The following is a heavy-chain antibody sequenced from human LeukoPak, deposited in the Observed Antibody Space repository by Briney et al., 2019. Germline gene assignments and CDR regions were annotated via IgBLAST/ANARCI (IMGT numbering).Heavy chain of an antibody. Sequence: ASVKVSCKASGYTFTSYDINWVRQATGQGLEWMGWMNPNSGNTGYAQKFQGRVTMTRNTSISTAYMELRSLRSDDTAVYYCARFLFYYGSGTSTSGFDYWGQGTLVTVSS. J-gene: IGHJ4*02. V-gene: IGHV1-8*01. D-gene: IGHD3-10*01. CDR3: ARFLFYYGSGTSTSGFDY. CDR2: MNPNSGNT. CDR1: GYTFTSYD.